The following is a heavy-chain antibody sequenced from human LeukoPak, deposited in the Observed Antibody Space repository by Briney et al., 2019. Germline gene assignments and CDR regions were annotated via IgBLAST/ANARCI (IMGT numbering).Heavy chain of an antibody. D-gene: IGHD6-6*01. CDR3: AKEAARDDY. CDR1: GFTFSSYG. Sequence: PGGSLRLSCAASGFTFSSYGMHWVRQAPGKGLEWVAVISYDGSNNYYADSVKGRFTISRDNSKNTLYLQMNSLRAEDTAVYYCAKEAARDDYWGQGTLVTVSS. CDR2: ISYDGSNN. J-gene: IGHJ4*02. V-gene: IGHV3-30*18.